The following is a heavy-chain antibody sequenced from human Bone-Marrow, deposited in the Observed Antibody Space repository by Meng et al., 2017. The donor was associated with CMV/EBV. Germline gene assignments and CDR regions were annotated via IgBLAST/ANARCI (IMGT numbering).Heavy chain of an antibody. D-gene: IGHD2-2*01. CDR3: AREEGILVVVPAEGYYYGMDV. CDR2: INWNGGST. J-gene: IGHJ6*02. CDR1: GFTFDDYG. Sequence: ETLSLTCAASGFTFDDYGMSWVRQAPGKGLEWVSGINWNGGSTGYADSVKGRFTISRDNAKNSLYLQMNSLRAEDTAVYYCAREEGILVVVPAEGYYYGMDVWGQGTTVTVSS. V-gene: IGHV3-20*04.